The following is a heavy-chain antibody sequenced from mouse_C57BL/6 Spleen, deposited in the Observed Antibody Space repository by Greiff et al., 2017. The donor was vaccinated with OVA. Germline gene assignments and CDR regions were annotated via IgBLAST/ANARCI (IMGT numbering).Heavy chain of an antibody. CDR3: ARGLRDYAMDY. CDR2: IYPGSGNT. CDR1: GYTFTDHY. Sequence: VQLQQSGAELVRPGASVKLSCKASGYTFTDHYINWVKQRPGQGLEWIARIYPGSGNTYYNEKFKGKATLTAEKSSSTAYMQLSSLTSEDSAVYFCARGLRDYAMDYWGQGTSVTVSS. J-gene: IGHJ4*01. V-gene: IGHV1-76*01. D-gene: IGHD2-4*01.